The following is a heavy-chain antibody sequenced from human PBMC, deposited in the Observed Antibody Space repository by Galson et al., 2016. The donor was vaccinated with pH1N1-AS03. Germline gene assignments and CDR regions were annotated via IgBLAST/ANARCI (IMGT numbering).Heavy chain of an antibody. CDR2: IWYDGSNK. CDR3: ARDRPNYNVYLVH. CDR1: GFTFRDYG. D-gene: IGHD5-24*01. Sequence: SLRLSCAASGFTFRDYGFHWVRQAPGKGLEWVAVIWYDGSNKNYVDSVKGRFIVSRDNSNDTLYLQMNSLRAEDTAVYYCARDRPNYNVYLVHWGQGILVTVSS. J-gene: IGHJ4*02. V-gene: IGHV3-33*01.